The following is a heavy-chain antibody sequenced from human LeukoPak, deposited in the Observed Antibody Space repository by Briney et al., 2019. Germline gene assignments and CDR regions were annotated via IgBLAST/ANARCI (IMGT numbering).Heavy chain of an antibody. Sequence: GASVKVSCKASGYTFTSYDINWVRQATGRGLEWMGWMNPNSGNTGYAQKFQGRVTLTRNTSISTAYMELSSLRSEDTAVSYCARGLMFQGAYWFDLWGQGTLVTVSS. CDR1: GYTFTSYD. V-gene: IGHV1-8*03. CDR3: ARGLMFQGAYWFDL. D-gene: IGHD3-10*02. J-gene: IGHJ5*01. CDR2: MNPNSGNT.